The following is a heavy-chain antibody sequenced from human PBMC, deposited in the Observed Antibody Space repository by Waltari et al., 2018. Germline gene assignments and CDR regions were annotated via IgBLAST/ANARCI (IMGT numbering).Heavy chain of an antibody. Sequence: QVQLQESGPGLVKPSETLSLTCTVSGGSISSYYWSWIRQPPGKGLEWIGYIYYRGSTNYNPSLKSRVTISVDTSKNQFSLKLSSVTAADTAVYYCARGGLLNQWVDYWGQGTLVTVSS. V-gene: IGHV4-59*01. CDR1: GGSISSYY. CDR3: ARGGLLNQWVDY. CDR2: IYYRGST. D-gene: IGHD1-26*01. J-gene: IGHJ4*02.